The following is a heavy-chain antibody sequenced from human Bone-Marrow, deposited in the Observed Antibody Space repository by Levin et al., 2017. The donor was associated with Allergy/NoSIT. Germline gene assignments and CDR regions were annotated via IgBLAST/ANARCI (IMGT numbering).Heavy chain of an antibody. J-gene: IGHJ5*02. D-gene: IGHD3-3*01. CDR1: GFTFSSYA. V-gene: IGHV3-23*01. CDR3: ASCDFWSGYYRRVRENWFDP. CDR2: ISGSGGST. Sequence: LSLPCAASGFTFSSYAMSWVRQAPGKGLEWVSAISGSGGSTYYADSVKGRFTISRDNSKNTLYLQMNSLRAEDTAVYYCASCDFWSGYYRRVRENWFDPWGQGTLVTVSS.